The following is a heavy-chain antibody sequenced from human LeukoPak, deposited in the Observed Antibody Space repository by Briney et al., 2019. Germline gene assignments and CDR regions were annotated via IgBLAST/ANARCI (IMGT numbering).Heavy chain of an antibody. CDR2: INPTGGST. CDR3: ARDNSVGDNAWWFDP. Sequence: RASVKVSCKASGYTFTSYYMHWVRQAPGQGLEWMGLINPTGGSTGYAQKFQGRVTMTRDMSTSTGYMELSSLRSEDTAIYYCARDNSVGDNAWWFDPWGQGTLVTVSS. V-gene: IGHV1-46*01. CDR1: GYTFTSYY. J-gene: IGHJ5*02. D-gene: IGHD1-26*01.